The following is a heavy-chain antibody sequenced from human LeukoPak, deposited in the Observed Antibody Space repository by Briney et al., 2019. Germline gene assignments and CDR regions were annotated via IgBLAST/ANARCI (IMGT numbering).Heavy chain of an antibody. CDR2: IYYSGST. CDR1: GDSISSGAYY. J-gene: IGHJ4*02. CDR3: ARGDNIAAAGTLDY. Sequence: SETLSLTCTVSGDSISSGAYYWSWIRQHPGKGLEWIGYIYYSGSTYYNPSLKSRVTISVDTSKNQFSLKLRSVTAADTAVYYCARGDNIAAAGTLDYWGQGTLVTVSS. D-gene: IGHD6-13*01. V-gene: IGHV4-31*03.